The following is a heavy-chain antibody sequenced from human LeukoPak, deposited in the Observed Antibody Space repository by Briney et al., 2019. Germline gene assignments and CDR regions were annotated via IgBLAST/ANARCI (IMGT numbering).Heavy chain of an antibody. Sequence: SETLSLTCAVYGGSFSGYYWSWIRQPPGKGLEWIGEINHSGSTNYNPSLKSRVTISVDTSKNQFSLKLSSVTAADTAVYYCARMECSGGSCYEYYYYMDVWGKGTTVTVSS. V-gene: IGHV4-34*01. CDR3: ARMECSGGSCYEYYYYMDV. D-gene: IGHD2-15*01. J-gene: IGHJ6*03. CDR1: GGSFSGYY. CDR2: INHSGST.